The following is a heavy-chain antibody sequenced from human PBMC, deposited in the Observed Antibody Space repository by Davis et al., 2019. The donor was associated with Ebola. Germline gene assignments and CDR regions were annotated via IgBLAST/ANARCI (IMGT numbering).Heavy chain of an antibody. J-gene: IGHJ6*02. CDR1: GGSFSGYY. CDR3: ARSALPPYYYGMDV. Sequence: SETLSLTCAVYGGSFSGYYWSWIRQPPGKGLEWIGEINHSGSTYYNPSLKSRVTISVDRSKNQFSLKLSSVTAADTAVYYCARSALPPYYYGMDVWGQGTTVTVSS. V-gene: IGHV4-34*01. CDR2: INHSGST.